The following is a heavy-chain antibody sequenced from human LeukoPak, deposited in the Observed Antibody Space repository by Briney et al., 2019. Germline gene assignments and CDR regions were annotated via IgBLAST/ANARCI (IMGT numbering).Heavy chain of an antibody. V-gene: IGHV3-23*01. CDR1: GFTFSSYA. D-gene: IGHD1-7*01. J-gene: IGHJ6*03. CDR2: ISGSGCST. Sequence: GGSLRLFCAASGFTFSSYAMTWVPQAPGKGLEWVSAISGSGCSTYFADSVKGRFTISRDNSKNTLYLQMNSLRAEDTAVYYCAKRRGLELLYYYYMDVWGKGTTVTISS. CDR3: AKRRGLELLYYYYMDV.